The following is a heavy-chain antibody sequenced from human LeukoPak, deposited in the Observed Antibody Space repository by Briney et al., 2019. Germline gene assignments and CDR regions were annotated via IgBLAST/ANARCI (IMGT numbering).Heavy chain of an antibody. V-gene: IGHV4-39*07. CDR2: IYYSGST. CDR1: GGSISSSSYY. Sequence: PSETLSLTCTVSGGSISSSSYYWGWIRQPPGKGLEWIGSIYYSGSTYYNPSLKSRVTISVDTSKNQFSLKLSSVTAADTAVYYCARVLLWFGDTNAFDIWGQGTMVTVSS. CDR3: ARVLLWFGDTNAFDI. D-gene: IGHD3-10*01. J-gene: IGHJ3*02.